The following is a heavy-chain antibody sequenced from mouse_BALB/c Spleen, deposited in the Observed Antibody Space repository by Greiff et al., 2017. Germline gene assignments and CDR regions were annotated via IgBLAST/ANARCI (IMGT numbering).Heavy chain of an antibody. Sequence: VKLMESGAELMKPGASVKISCKATGYTFSSYWIEWVKQRPGHGLEWIGEILPGSGSTNYNEKFKGKATFTADTSSNTAYMQLSSLTSEDSAVYYCARNYGPFYYAMDYWGQGTSVTVSS. D-gene: IGHD1-2*01. V-gene: IGHV1-9*01. CDR3: ARNYGPFYYAMDY. J-gene: IGHJ4*01. CDR2: ILPGSGST. CDR1: GYTFSSYW.